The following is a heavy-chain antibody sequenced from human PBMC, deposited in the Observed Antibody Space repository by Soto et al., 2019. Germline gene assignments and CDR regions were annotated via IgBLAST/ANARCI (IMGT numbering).Heavy chain of an antibody. CDR2: MNPDGSAQ. V-gene: IGHV3-7*01. CDR1: GFSFSSYW. J-gene: IGHJ4*02. Sequence: GGSLRLSCAASGFSFSSYWINWVRQAPGKGLEWVANMNPDGSAQYYVDSVKGRFTISRGNAKNSASLQMNSLRAEDAAVYYCLSGRGYGGQGTLLTVSS. CDR3: LSGRGY.